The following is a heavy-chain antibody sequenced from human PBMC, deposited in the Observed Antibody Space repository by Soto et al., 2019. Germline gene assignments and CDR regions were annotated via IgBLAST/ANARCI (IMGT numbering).Heavy chain of an antibody. V-gene: IGHV3-48*02. CDR3: ESDNGISGSFDP. J-gene: IGHJ5*02. CDR2: ISISSRTI. Sequence: EMQLVESGGGLVQPGGSLRLSCAASGFTFRSYSMNWVRQPPGKGLEWVSDISISSRTIYYADSVKGRFTISRDDAKNSLYLQMNSLRDEDTSVYYCESDNGISGSFDPWGQGTLVTVSS. D-gene: IGHD2-21*01. CDR1: GFTFRSYS.